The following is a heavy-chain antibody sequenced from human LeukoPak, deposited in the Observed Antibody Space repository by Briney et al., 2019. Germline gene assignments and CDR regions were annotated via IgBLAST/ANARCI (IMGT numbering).Heavy chain of an antibody. V-gene: IGHV3-33*01. CDR3: ARAVIHPYYYHGMDV. Sequence: GGSLRLSCAASGFTFSSYSMHWVRQDPRKGLEWVAVIWYDRSNKYYTDSVKGRFTISRDNSKNTLYLQMNSLRAEDKAVYYCARAVIHPYYYHGMDVWGQGTTVTVSS. CDR1: GFTFSSYS. J-gene: IGHJ6*02. CDR2: IWYDRSNK. D-gene: IGHD4-11*01.